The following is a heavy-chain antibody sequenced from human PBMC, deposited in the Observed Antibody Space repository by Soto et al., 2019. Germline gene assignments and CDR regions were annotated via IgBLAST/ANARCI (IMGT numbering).Heavy chain of an antibody. D-gene: IGHD3-22*01. CDR2: ISSSSSYI. J-gene: IGHJ4*02. V-gene: IGHV3-21*01. CDR1: GFTFSSYS. CDR3: ARGMTYYYDSSGPYYFDY. Sequence: GGSLRLSCAASGFTFSSYSMNWVRQAPGKGLEWVSSISSSSSYIYYADSVKGRFTISRDNAKNSLYLQMNSLRAEDTAVYYCARGMTYYYDSSGPYYFDYWGQGTLVTVSS.